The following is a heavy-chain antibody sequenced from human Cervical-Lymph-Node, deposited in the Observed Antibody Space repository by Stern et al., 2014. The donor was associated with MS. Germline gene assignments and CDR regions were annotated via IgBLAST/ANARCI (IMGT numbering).Heavy chain of an antibody. J-gene: IGHJ5*02. CDR2: INPSGGST. V-gene: IGHV1-46*01. CDR3: AREGSSWYLDP. D-gene: IGHD6-13*01. Sequence: VHLVESGAEVQKPGASVKVSCQASGYTFTSYYMHWVRQAPGPGLERMGIINPSGGSTSYAQKFQGRVTMTRDTSTSTVYMELSSLRSEDTAVYYCAREGSSWYLDPWGQGTLVTVSS. CDR1: GYTFTSYY.